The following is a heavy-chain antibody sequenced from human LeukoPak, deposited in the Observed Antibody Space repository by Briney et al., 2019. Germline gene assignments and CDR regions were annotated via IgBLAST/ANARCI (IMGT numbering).Heavy chain of an antibody. CDR2: VYNSENT. V-gene: IGHV4-59*12. Sequence: PSETLSLTCTVSGGSISIYYWSWIRQPPGKGLEWIGYVYNSENTNYNPSLKSRATISVDKSKNQFSLKLSSVTAADTAVYYCARDYDGSGSYYNWGQGTLVTVSS. CDR1: GGSISIYY. CDR3: ARDYDGSGSYYN. D-gene: IGHD3-10*01. J-gene: IGHJ4*02.